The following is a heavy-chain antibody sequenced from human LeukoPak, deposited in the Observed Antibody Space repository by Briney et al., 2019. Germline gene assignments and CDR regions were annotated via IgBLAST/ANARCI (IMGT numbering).Heavy chain of an antibody. D-gene: IGHD4-23*01. CDR3: ARDRGKDYFGD. J-gene: IGHJ4*02. CDR1: GLTFTNHG. Sequence: GGSLRLSCVTSGLTFTNHGFHWLRQAAGKGLEWVAFVRNDGFDTYHSNSVKGRFSISRDDSKNRVYLQINSLRPEDTALYYCARDRGKDYFGDWGQGTQVTVPS. CDR2: VRNDGFDT. V-gene: IGHV3-30*02.